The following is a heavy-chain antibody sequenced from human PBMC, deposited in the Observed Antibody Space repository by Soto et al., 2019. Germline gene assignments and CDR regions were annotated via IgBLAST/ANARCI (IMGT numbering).Heavy chain of an antibody. CDR2: IHYNGNT. CDR1: GNSISSYS. Sequence: SETLSLTCTVSGNSISSYSWSWIRQPPGKGLEWIGNIHYNGNTKYSPSLKSRVTMSIDTSKNQFSLNLTSVTAADTAVYYCASYSFPDGDYWGQGTLVTVSS. CDR3: ASYSFPDGDY. D-gene: IGHD5-18*01. V-gene: IGHV4-59*12. J-gene: IGHJ4*02.